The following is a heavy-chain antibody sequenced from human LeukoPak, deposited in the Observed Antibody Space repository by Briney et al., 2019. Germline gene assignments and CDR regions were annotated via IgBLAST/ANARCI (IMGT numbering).Heavy chain of an antibody. CDR1: GFTVSSNY. J-gene: IGHJ6*02. CDR2: IYSGGST. CDR3: ARDFLDYYGMDV. V-gene: IGHV3-66*01. D-gene: IGHD3-3*01. Sequence: GGSLRLSCAASGFTVSSNYMSWVRQAPGKGLEWVSVIYSGGSTYYADSVKGRFTISRDNSKNTLYLQMNGLRAEDTAVYYCARDFLDYYGMDVWGQGTTVTVSS.